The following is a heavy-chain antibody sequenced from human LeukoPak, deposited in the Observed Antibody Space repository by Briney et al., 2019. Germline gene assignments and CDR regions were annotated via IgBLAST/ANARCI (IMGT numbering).Heavy chain of an antibody. J-gene: IGHJ4*02. CDR3: AKAPVTSCRGAYCYPFDS. V-gene: IGHV3-23*01. CDR1: AFTFSGYN. D-gene: IGHD2-21*01. Sequence: GGSLRLSYAVSAFTFSGYNIKRVRQAPGKGLEWVSATSSSDSGTYYADSVRGRFAISRDNSKNTLYLHMKSLRAEDAAVYYCAKAPVTSCRGAYCYPFDSWGQGTVVTVSS. CDR2: TSSSDSGT.